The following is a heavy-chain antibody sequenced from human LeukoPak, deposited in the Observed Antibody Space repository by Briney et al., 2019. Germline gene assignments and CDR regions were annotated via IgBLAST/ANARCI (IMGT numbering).Heavy chain of an antibody. CDR1: GFIFSKYG. CDR2: INDNGGST. V-gene: IGHV3-64D*06. J-gene: IGHJ4*02. CDR3: VKGRGYSSGWHLLDD. D-gene: IGHD6-19*01. Sequence: GGSLRLSCSASGFIFSKYGMHWVRQAPGKGLQYVSVINDNGGSTYYADSVKGRFTISRDNSKNTLYLQMTSLRVEDTAVYYCVKGRGYSSGWHLLDDWGQGTLATVSS.